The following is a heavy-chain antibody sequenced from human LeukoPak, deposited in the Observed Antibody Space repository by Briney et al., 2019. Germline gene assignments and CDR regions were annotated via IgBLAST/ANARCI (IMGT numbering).Heavy chain of an antibody. CDR2: ISWNSGSI. CDR1: GFTFDDYA. V-gene: IGHV3-9*03. J-gene: IGHJ3*02. CDR3: AKVLHPQQRLMWGDAFDI. D-gene: IGHD6-13*01. Sequence: QPGRSLRLSCAASGFTFDDYAMHWVRQAPGKGLEWVSGISWNSGSIGYADSVKGRFTISRDNAKNSLYLQMNSLRAEDMALYYCAKVLHPQQRLMWGDAFDIWGQGTMVTVSS.